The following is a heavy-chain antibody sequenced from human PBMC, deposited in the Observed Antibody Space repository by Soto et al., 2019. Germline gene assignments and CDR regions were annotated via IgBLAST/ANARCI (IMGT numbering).Heavy chain of an antibody. V-gene: IGHV3-15*07. J-gene: IGHJ4*02. CDR2: IKSGRDGGTA. Sequence: PGGSLRLSCAASGFTFTTTWMNWVRQAPGKGLEWVGHIKSGRDGGTADYAAPVKDRFFISRDDSENMVSLQMNSLKTEDTAVYYCTTHSYYAYAYWGRGTLVTVSS. D-gene: IGHD4-4*01. CDR1: GFTFTTTW. CDR3: TTHSYYAYAY.